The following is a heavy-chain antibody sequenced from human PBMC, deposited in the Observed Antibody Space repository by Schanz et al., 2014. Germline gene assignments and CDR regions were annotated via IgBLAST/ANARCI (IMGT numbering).Heavy chain of an antibody. V-gene: IGHV3-21*01. CDR3: ARGVRVRGIIIDY. D-gene: IGHD3-10*01. CDR1: GFTFSTYT. CDR2: ITSTSRYI. Sequence: EVQLVESGGGLVQPGGSLRLSCAASGFTFSTYTMYWVRQAPGKGLEWVSSITSTSRYIYYADSLKGRFTISRDNAKNSVYLQMNSLRAEDTAEYYCARGVRVRGIIIDYWGPGTLVTVSS. J-gene: IGHJ4*02.